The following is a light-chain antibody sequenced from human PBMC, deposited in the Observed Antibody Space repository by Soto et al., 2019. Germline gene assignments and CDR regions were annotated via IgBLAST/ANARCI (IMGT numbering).Light chain of an antibody. V-gene: IGKV3-15*01. CDR1: QSVGSK. CDR3: QQDNNLPPFT. J-gene: IGKJ3*01. CDR2: DAS. Sequence: EIVMTQSPATLSVSPGERASLSCRASQSVGSKLAWYQHKPGQAPRLLIYDASTRATGFPARFSGSGSGTEFTLPIIRLQPEYFAVYYCQQDNNLPPFTLGPVTKVDIK.